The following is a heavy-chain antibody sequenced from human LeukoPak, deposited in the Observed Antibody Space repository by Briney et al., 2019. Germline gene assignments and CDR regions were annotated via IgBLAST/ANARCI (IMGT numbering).Heavy chain of an antibody. J-gene: IGHJ4*02. CDR2: ISGSGGST. CDR1: GGSFSGYY. Sequence: ETLSLTCAVYGGSFSGYYWSWVRQAPGKGLEWVSAISGSGGSTYYADSVKGRFTISRDNSKNTLYLQMNSLRAEDTAVYYCARRTTGTTTGYDYWGQGTLVTVSS. CDR3: ARRTTGTTTGYDY. D-gene: IGHD1-1*01. V-gene: IGHV3-23*01.